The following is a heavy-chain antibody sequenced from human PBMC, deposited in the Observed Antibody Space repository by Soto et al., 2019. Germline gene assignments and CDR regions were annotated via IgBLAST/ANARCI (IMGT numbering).Heavy chain of an antibody. J-gene: IGHJ4*02. CDR2: IWYDGSNK. CDR3: ATEGKDDSVKGGFDN. CDR1: GFRFSSYG. Sequence: QVQLVESGGGVVQPGRSLRLSCAASGFRFSSYGMNWVRQSPGKGLELVAVIWYDGSNKFYGNSVKGRFTISRDNSRNTLYLQMNSLRDEDTAVYYCATEGKDDSVKGGFDNWGQGTLVTVSS. V-gene: IGHV3-33*01. D-gene: IGHD3-22*01.